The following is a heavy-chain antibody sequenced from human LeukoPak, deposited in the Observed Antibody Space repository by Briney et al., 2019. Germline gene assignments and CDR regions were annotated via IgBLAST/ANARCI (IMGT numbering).Heavy chain of an antibody. CDR1: GGSISSSSSY. D-gene: IGHD3-10*01. CDR2: IYYSGST. Sequence: SETLSLTCTVSGGSISSSSSYWGWIRQPPGKGLEWIGSIYYSGSTYYNPSLKSRVTISVDTSKNQFSLKLSSVTAADTAVYYCASSEVRGVTTDYWGQGTLVTVSS. J-gene: IGHJ4*02. V-gene: IGHV4-39*01. CDR3: ASSEVRGVTTDY.